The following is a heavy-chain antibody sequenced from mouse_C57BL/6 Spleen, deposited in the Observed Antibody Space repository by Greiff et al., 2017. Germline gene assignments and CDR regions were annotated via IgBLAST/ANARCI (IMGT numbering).Heavy chain of an antibody. Sequence: QVQLQQPGAELVKPWASVKLSCKASGYTFTSYWMHWVKQRPGRGLEWIGRIDPNSGGTKYNEKFQSKATLTADKPSSTAYMQLSRLTSEDSAVXYCASGGYSVYWYFDVWGTGTTVTVSS. CDR1: GYTFTSYW. CDR2: IDPNSGGT. J-gene: IGHJ1*03. CDR3: ASGGYSVYWYFDV. D-gene: IGHD2-3*01. V-gene: IGHV1-72*01.